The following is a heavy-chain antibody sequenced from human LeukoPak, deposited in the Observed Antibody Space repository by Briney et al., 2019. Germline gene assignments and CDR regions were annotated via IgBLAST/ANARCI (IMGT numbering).Heavy chain of an antibody. CDR3: ARAGDSSGYYPHDAFDI. Sequence: SETLSLTCAVYGGSFSGYYWSWIRQPPGKGLEWIGEINHSGSTNYNPSLKSRVTISVDTSKNQFSLKLSSVTAADTAVYYCARAGDSSGYYPHDAFDIWGQGTMVTVSS. D-gene: IGHD3-22*01. V-gene: IGHV4-34*01. J-gene: IGHJ3*02. CDR2: INHSGST. CDR1: GGSFSGYY.